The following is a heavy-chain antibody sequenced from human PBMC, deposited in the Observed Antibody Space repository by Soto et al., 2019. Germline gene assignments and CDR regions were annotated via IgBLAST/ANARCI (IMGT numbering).Heavy chain of an antibody. V-gene: IGHV1-18*01. CDR2: ISTYNGDT. Sequence: ASVKVSCKASGYTFTRPGFSWVRQAPGQGLEWMGWISTYNGDTNYAQTFQGRVTMTTDTSTSTVYMELRSLRSDYTAVYYCARGPEGYAFDIWGQGTIVTVSS. J-gene: IGHJ3*02. CDR1: GYTFTRPG. CDR3: ARGPEGYAFDI.